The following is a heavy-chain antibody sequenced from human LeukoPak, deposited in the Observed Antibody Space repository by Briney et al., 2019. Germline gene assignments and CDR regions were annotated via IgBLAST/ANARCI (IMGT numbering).Heavy chain of an antibody. CDR2: INPSGGST. V-gene: IGHV1-46*01. J-gene: IGHJ4*02. Sequence: ASVKVSCKASGYTFTSYYMHWVRQAPGQGLEWMGIINPSGGSTSYAQKFQGRVTMTRDTSTSTVYMELSSLRSEDTAVYYCARHPSIVVVPATALFDYWGQGTLVTVSS. D-gene: IGHD2-2*01. CDR1: GYTFTSYY. CDR3: ARHPSIVVVPATALFDY.